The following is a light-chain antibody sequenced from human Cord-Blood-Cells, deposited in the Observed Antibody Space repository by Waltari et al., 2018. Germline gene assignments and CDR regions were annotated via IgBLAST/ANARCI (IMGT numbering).Light chain of an antibody. CDR2: AAS. CDR3: QQYYSYPLVT. J-gene: IGKJ5*01. CDR1: QGISSY. V-gene: IGKV1-8*01. Sequence: AIRITQSPSSLSASTGDRVTITCRASQGISSYLAWYQKKPGKAPKLLIYAASTLQSGVPSRFSGSGSGTDFTLTISCLQSEDFATYYCQQYYSYPLVTFGQGTRLEIK.